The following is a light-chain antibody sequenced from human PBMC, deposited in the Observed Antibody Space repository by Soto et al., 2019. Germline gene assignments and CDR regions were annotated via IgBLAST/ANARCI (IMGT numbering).Light chain of an antibody. V-gene: IGKV1-9*01. CDR2: SAS. J-gene: IGKJ1*01. Sequence: DVQLTQSPSFLSASVGDRVTITCRASHDINTHLAWYQQEPGKDPKLLIYSASSLQSGVPSRFRGSRSGTEFTLTISSLQPEDFATYYCQRLDSYPRTFGPGTKVEIK. CDR3: QRLDSYPRT. CDR1: HDINTH.